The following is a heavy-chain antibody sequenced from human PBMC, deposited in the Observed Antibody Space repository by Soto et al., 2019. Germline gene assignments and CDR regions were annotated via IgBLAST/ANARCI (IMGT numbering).Heavy chain of an antibody. Sequence: ASVKVSCKASGYTFTGYYMHWVRQAPGQGLEWKGWINPNSGGTNYAQKFQGWVTMTRDTSISTAYMELSRLGSDDTAVYYCARVALLKYYYGMDVWGQGTTVTVSS. CDR2: INPNSGGT. J-gene: IGHJ6*02. V-gene: IGHV1-2*04. D-gene: IGHD1-26*01. CDR3: ARVALLKYYYGMDV. CDR1: GYTFTGYY.